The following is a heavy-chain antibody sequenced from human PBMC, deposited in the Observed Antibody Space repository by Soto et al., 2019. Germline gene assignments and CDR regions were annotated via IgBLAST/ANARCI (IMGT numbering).Heavy chain of an antibody. CDR3: ARSMITFGGVIAEPGFDY. CDR1: GGSISSGGYY. CDR2: IYYSGST. D-gene: IGHD3-16*02. J-gene: IGHJ4*02. V-gene: IGHV4-31*03. Sequence: PSETLSLTCTVSGGSISSGGYYWSWIRQHPGKGLEWIGYIYYSGSTYYNPSLKSRVTISVDTSKNQFSLKLSSVTAADTAVYYCARSMITFGGVIAEPGFDYWGQGTLVTVSS.